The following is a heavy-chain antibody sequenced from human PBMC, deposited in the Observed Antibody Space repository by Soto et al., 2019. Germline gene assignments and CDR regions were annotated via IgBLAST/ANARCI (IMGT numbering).Heavy chain of an antibody. CDR2: VYNSGST. V-gene: IGHV4-59*01. Sequence: SETLSLTCTVSGGSISSNYWTRIRQPPGKGLEWIGYVYNSGSTNYNPSLKSRVTISEDTSKSQFSLKVNSMTAADTAVYYCARYRREAVAGYTLDNWGQGILVTVSS. CDR3: ARYRREAVAGYTLDN. D-gene: IGHD6-13*01. CDR1: GGSISSNY. J-gene: IGHJ4*02.